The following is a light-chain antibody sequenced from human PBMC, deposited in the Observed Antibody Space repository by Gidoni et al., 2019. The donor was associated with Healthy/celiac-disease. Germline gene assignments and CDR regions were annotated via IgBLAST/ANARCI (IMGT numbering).Light chain of an antibody. CDR1: SSDVGGYNY. J-gene: IGLJ2*01. CDR2: EVS. CDR3: SSYAGSNNLV. V-gene: IGLV2-8*01. Sequence: QSALTQPPSASGSPGQSVTISCTGTSSDVGGYNYVSWYQQHSGKAPKLMIYEVSKRSSGVPDRFSGSKSGNTASLTVSGLQAEDEADYYCSSYAGSNNLVFGGGTKLTVL.